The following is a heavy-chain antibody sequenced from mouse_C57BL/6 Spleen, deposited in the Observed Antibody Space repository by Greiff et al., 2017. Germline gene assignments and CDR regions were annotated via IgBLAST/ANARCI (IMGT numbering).Heavy chain of an antibody. V-gene: IGHV1-82*01. D-gene: IGHD3-2*02. J-gene: IGHJ2*01. Sequence: QVQLKQSGPELVKPGASVKISCKASGYAFSSSWLNWVKQRPGKGLEWIGRIYPGAGDTNSNGKLKGKATLTADKSSSTSYMQISNLTAEDSAVNVGAISTAQSYYFDYWGQGTTLTVSS. CDR1: GYAFSSSW. CDR2: IYPGAGDT. CDR3: AISTAQSYYFDY.